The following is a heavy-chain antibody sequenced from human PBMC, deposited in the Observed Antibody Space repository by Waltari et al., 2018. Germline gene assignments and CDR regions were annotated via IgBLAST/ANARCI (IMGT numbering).Heavy chain of an antibody. J-gene: IGHJ4*02. Sequence: QLQLQESGPGLVKPSETPSLTCTVSDGSISSGNYYWGWIRQSPGKGLEWIGSIYYSGSTSYNPALKSRVTISVDTPKHQFSLKLSSVTAADTAVYYCARSLHIFRAAAGMFDYWGQGSLVIVSS. V-gene: IGHV4-39*01. CDR3: ARSLHIFRAAAGMFDY. CDR1: DGSISSGNYY. CDR2: IYYSGST. D-gene: IGHD6-13*01.